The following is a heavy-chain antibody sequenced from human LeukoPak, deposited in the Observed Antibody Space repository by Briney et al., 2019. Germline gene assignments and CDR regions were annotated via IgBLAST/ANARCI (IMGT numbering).Heavy chain of an antibody. CDR2: IHQSGST. Sequence: SGTLSLTCDVSGVAIRSGHWWSWVRQIPGKGLEWIGEIHQSGSTNYHASLKSRVTIAVDTSKNQFYLKVTSLTAADTAVYYCARDHLANLASRLFDPWGQGTLVTVSS. J-gene: IGHJ5*02. CDR1: GVAIRSGHW. CDR3: ARDHLANLASRLFDP. V-gene: IGHV4-4*02. D-gene: IGHD3-3*01.